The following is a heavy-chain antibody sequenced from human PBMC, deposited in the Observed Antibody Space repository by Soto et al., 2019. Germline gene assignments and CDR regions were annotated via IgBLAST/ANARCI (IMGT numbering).Heavy chain of an antibody. CDR2: IYYSGST. V-gene: IGHV4-59*08. CDR3: ARHSIAAAGTFDY. D-gene: IGHD6-13*01. Sequence: PSETLSLTCAVYGGSFRGYYWSWIRQPPGKGLEWIGYIYYSGSTNYNPSLKSRVTISVDTSKNQFSLKLSSVTAADTAVYYCARHSIAAAGTFDYWGQGTLVTVSS. J-gene: IGHJ4*02. CDR1: GGSFRGYY.